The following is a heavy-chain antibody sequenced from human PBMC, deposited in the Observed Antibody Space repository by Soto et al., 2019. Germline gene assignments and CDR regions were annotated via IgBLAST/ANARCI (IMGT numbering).Heavy chain of an antibody. CDR1: GFTFSSYA. CDR3: ARDRGSGWYDYYGMDV. J-gene: IGHJ6*02. Sequence: PGGSLRLSCAASGFTFSSYAMHWVRQAPGKGLEWVAVISYDGSNKYYADSVKGRFTISRDNSKNTLYLQMNSLRAEDTAVYYCARDRGSGWYDYYGMDVWGQGTTVTVSS. D-gene: IGHD6-19*01. CDR2: ISYDGSNK. V-gene: IGHV3-30-3*01.